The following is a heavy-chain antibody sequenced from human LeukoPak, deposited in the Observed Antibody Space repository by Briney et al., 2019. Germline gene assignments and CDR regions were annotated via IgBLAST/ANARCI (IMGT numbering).Heavy chain of an antibody. J-gene: IGHJ4*02. D-gene: IGHD5-12*01. CDR3: ARLYSGYDHQYYFDY. CDR1: GYSISSGYY. Sequence: SETLSLTCIVSGYSISSGYYWGWIRQPPGKGLEWIGSIYHSGSTYYNPSLKSRVTISVDTSKNQFSLKLSSVTAADTAVYYCARLYSGYDHQYYFDYWGQGTLVTVSS. CDR2: IYHSGST. V-gene: IGHV4-38-2*02.